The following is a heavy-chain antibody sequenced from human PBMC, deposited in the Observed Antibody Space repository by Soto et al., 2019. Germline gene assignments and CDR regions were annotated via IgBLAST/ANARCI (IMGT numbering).Heavy chain of an antibody. Sequence: GSLRLSCAASGFTFSSYAMHWVRQAPGKGLEWVAVISYDGSNKYYADSVKGRFTISRDNSKNTLYLQMNSLRAEDTAVYYCARGRLAAAAPFDYWGQGTLVTVSS. V-gene: IGHV3-30-3*01. CDR2: ISYDGSNK. J-gene: IGHJ4*02. D-gene: IGHD6-13*01. CDR3: ARGRLAAAAPFDY. CDR1: GFTFSSYA.